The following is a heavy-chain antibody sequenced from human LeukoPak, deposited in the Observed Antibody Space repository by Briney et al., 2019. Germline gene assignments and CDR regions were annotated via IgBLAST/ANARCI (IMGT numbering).Heavy chain of an antibody. J-gene: IGHJ4*02. CDR1: GGSISSYY. CDR2: IYYSGST. CDR3: ARYVWGSYPTFEDY. V-gene: IGHV4-59*01. D-gene: IGHD3-16*02. Sequence: HSETLSLTCTVSGGSISSYYWNWIRQPPGKGLEWIGYIYYSGSTNYNTSLKSRLTISVDTSKNQFSLKLSSVTAADTAVYYCARYVWGSYPTFEDYWGQGTLVTVSS.